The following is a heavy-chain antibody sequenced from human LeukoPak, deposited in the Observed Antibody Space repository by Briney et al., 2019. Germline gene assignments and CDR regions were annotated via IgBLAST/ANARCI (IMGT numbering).Heavy chain of an antibody. CDR2: IYDSGYT. D-gene: IGHD6-19*01. CDR3: ARDGVGSGWAYYFDY. J-gene: IGHJ4*02. V-gene: IGHV4-4*02. Sequence: PSETLSLTCAVSGGSISSSNWWSWVRQPPGKGLEWIGEIYDSGYTNYSPSLKSRVIMSVGKSKNQLSLKLSSVTAADTAVYYCARDGVGSGWAYYFDYWGQGTLVTVTS. CDR1: GGSISSSNW.